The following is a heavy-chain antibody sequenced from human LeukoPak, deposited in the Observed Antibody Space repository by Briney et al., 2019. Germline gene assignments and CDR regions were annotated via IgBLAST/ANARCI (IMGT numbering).Heavy chain of an antibody. Sequence: GGSLRLSCADSGFTFSSYGMSWVRQSPGKGLEWVSAISGGSGTTYYAYYADSVKGRFTISRDNSKHTLYLQMNSLRAEDTAVYYCAKFYNVLTGYFDYWGQGTLVTVSS. V-gene: IGHV3-23*01. CDR3: AKFYNVLTGYFDY. CDR2: ISGGSGTTYYA. CDR1: GFTFSSYG. D-gene: IGHD3-9*01. J-gene: IGHJ4*02.